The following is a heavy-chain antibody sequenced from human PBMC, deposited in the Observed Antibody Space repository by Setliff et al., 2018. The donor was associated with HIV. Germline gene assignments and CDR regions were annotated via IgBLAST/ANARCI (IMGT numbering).Heavy chain of an antibody. Sequence: LSLTCAVYGGSFSDYFWSWIRQFPGKGLEWIGEINHSGSTKYNPSLKSRVSMSVDTSKNQFSLRLSSVTGADTAVYFCARSYNGVPYTWGQGMLVTVTS. CDR2: INHSGST. D-gene: IGHD2-8*01. CDR3: ARSYNGVPYT. J-gene: IGHJ5*02. CDR1: GGSFSDYF. V-gene: IGHV4-34*01.